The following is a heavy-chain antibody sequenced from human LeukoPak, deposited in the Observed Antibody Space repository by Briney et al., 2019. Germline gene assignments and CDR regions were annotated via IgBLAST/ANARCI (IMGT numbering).Heavy chain of an antibody. V-gene: IGHV3-74*01. J-gene: IGHJ5*02. CDR1: KFTFSSYW. CDR2: INPDGSTT. Sequence: GASLRLSCAASKFTFSSYWMHWVRQAPGKGLVWVSRINPDGSTTNYADSVKGRFTISRDNAKNTLYLQMNSLRAEDTAVYYCARVLLGSWDWFDPWGQGTLVTVSS. D-gene: IGHD3-10*01. CDR3: ARVLLGSWDWFDP.